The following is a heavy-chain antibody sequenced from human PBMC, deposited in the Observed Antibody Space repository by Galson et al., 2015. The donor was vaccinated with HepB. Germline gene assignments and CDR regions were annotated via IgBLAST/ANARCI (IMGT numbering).Heavy chain of an antibody. V-gene: IGHV3-15*01. CDR2: IKSKTDGGTT. J-gene: IGHJ4*02. CDR3: TTDTSYYDSSGYPTRTPDY. Sequence: SLRLSCAASGFTFGNAWMSWVRQAPGKGLEWVGRIKSKTDGGTTDYAAPVKGRFTISRDDSKNTLYLQMNSLKTEDTAVYYCTTDTSYYDSSGYPTRTPDYWGQGTLVTVSS. CDR1: GFTFGNAW. D-gene: IGHD3-22*01.